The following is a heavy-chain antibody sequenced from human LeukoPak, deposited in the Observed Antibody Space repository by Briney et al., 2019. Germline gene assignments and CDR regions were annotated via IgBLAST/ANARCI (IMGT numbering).Heavy chain of an antibody. Sequence: SETLSLTCAVYGGSFSGYYWSWIRQPPGKGLEWIGEINHSGSTNYNPSLKSRVTISVDTSKNQFSLKLSSVTAADTAVYYCARDTYYDFWSGYHGYMDVWGKGTTVTVSS. CDR3: ARDTYYDFWSGYHGYMDV. CDR1: GGSFSGYY. D-gene: IGHD3-3*01. CDR2: INHSGST. J-gene: IGHJ6*03. V-gene: IGHV4-34*01.